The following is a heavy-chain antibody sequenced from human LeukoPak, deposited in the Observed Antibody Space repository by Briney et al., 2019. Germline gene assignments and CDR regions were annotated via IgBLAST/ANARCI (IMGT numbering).Heavy chain of an antibody. CDR2: IIPILGIA. V-gene: IGHV1-69*04. J-gene: IGHJ6*03. CDR3: ARDLNYYYYMDV. CDR1: GGTFSSYA. D-gene: IGHD3-9*01. Sequence: SVKVSCKASGGTFSSYAISWVRQAPGQGLEWMGRIIPILGIANYAQKFQGRVTMTTDTSTSTAYMELRSLRSDDTAVYYCARDLNYYYYMDVWGKGTTVTVSS.